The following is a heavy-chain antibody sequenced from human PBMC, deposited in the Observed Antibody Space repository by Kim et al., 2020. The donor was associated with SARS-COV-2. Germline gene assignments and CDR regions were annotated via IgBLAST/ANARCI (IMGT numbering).Heavy chain of an antibody. CDR1: GYTFNSYT. J-gene: IGHJ6*03. Sequence: ASVKVSCKASGYTFNSYTMHWVRQAPGQRLEWMGWINAGNGNTIYSQKFHGRVTFTRDTSASTAYMELSGLSPEDTAVYYCARDRCSGWYGNFYYYMDARGKGTTVTVS. CDR3: ARDRCSGWYGNFYYYMDA. V-gene: IGHV1-3*01. CDR2: INAGNGNT. D-gene: IGHD6-19*01.